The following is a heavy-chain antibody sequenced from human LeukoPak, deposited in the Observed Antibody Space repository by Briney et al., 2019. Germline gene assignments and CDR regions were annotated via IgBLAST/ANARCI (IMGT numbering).Heavy chain of an antibody. V-gene: IGHV1-8*01. CDR3: ARGIAARPYYYYYMDV. CDR2: MNPNSGNT. CDR1: GYTFTSYD. J-gene: IGHJ6*03. Sequence: GASVKVSCKASGYTFTSYDINWVRQATGQGLEWMGWMNPNSGNTGYAQKFQGRVTMTRNTSISTAYMELSSLRSEDTAVYYCARGIAARPYYYYYMDVWGKGTTVTVSS. D-gene: IGHD6-6*01.